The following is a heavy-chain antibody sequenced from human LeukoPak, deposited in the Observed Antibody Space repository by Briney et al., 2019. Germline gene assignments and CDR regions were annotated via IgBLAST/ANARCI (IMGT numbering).Heavy chain of an antibody. D-gene: IGHD1-1*01. CDR3: ARVRVPMGRPRLWYFDY. CDR1: GYTFTSYY. V-gene: IGHV1-69*13. J-gene: IGHJ4*02. Sequence: ASVKVSCKASGYTFTSYYMHWVRQAPGQGLEWMGGIIPIFGTANYAQKFQGRVTITADESTSTAYMELSSLRSEDTAVYYCARVRVPMGRPRLWYFDYWGQGTLVTVSS. CDR2: IIPIFGTA.